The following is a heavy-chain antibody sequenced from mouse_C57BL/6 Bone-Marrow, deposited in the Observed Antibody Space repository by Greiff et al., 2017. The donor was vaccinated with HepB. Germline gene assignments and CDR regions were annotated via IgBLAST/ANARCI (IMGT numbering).Heavy chain of an antibody. CDR2: IDPENGDT. Sequence: EVQLQESGAELVRPGASVKLSCTASGFNIKDDYMHWVKQRPEQGLEWIGWIDPENGDTEYASKFQGKATITADTSSNTAYLQLSSLTSEDTAVYYCTLYSLMDYRGQGTSVTVSS. CDR3: TLYSLMDY. CDR1: GFNIKDDY. D-gene: IGHD2-12*01. V-gene: IGHV14-4*01. J-gene: IGHJ4*01.